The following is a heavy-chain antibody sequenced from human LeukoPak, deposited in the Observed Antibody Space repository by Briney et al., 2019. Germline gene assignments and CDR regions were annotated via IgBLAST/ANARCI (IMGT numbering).Heavy chain of an antibody. CDR3: TAEGEGLQFCGD. D-gene: IGHD5-24*01. Sequence: PGGSLRLSXAASGFTFSGSAMHWVRQASGKGLEWVGRIRSKANSYATAYAASVKGRFTISRDDSKNTAYLQMNSLKTEDTAVYYCTAEGEGLQFCGDCGQGTLVTVSS. CDR1: GFTFSGSA. CDR2: IRSKANSYAT. J-gene: IGHJ4*02. V-gene: IGHV3-73*01.